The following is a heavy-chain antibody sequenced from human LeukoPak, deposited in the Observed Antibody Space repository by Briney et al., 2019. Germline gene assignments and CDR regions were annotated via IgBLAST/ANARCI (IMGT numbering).Heavy chain of an antibody. CDR1: GGSFSGYY. V-gene: IGHV4-34*01. CDR3: ARVGEYAEYFQH. Sequence: SETLSLTCAVYGGSFSGYYWSWIRQPPVKGLEWIGEINHSGSTNYNPSLKSRVTISVDTSKNQFSLKLSSVTAADTAVYYCARVGEYAEYFQHWGQGTLVTVSS. D-gene: IGHD3-10*01. J-gene: IGHJ1*01. CDR2: INHSGST.